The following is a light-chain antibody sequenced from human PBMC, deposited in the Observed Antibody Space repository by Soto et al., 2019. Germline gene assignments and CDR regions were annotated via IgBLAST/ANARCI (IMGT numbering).Light chain of an antibody. J-gene: IGLJ1*01. CDR1: SSDVGAYNY. V-gene: IGLV2-14*01. CDR3: SSYTTSDNYV. Sequence: QSALTQPASVSGSPGQSITISCTGTSSDVGAYNYVSWYQHHPGKAPKLMIYEVSNRPSGVSNRFSGSKSGNTASLTISGLQAEDEADYYCSSYTTSDNYVFGTGTKLTV. CDR2: EVS.